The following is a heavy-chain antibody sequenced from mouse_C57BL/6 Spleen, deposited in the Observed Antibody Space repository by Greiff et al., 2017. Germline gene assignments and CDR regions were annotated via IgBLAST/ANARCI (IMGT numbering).Heavy chain of an antibody. V-gene: IGHV1-26*01. J-gene: IGHJ2*01. CDR3: ARAYYGNDVGY. D-gene: IGHD2-2*01. CDR2: INPNNGGT. Sequence: VQLQQSGPELVKPGASVKISCKASGYTFTDYYMNWVKQSHGKSLEWIGEINPNNGGTSYNQKFKGKATLTVDKSSSTADMELRSLTSEDSAVYDCARAYYGNDVGYWGQGTTLTVSA. CDR1: GYTFTDYY.